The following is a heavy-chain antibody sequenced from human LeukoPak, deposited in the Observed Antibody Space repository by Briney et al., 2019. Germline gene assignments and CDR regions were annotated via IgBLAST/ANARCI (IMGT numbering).Heavy chain of an antibody. J-gene: IGHJ4*02. CDR2: ITSSSSYK. CDR3: SREHALGDF. CDR1: GFTFSSYS. V-gene: IGHV3-21*01. D-gene: IGHD2-2*01. Sequence: GGSLRLSCAASGFTFSSYSMNWVRQAPGKGLEWVSSITSSSSYKYYADSVKGRFTISRDNAKNSVYLQMNSLRAEDTAVYYCSREHALGDFWGQGSLVTVSS.